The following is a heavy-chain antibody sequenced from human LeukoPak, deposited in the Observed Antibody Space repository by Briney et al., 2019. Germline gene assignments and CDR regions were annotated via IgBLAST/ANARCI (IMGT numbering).Heavy chain of an antibody. J-gene: IGHJ5*02. Sequence: SVKVSCKASGYTFTSYYMHWVRQAPGQGLEWMGGIIPLFGTANYGQKSQGRVTITADKSTSTAYMELSSLRSEDTAVYYCASSGLGGSGNYHRTWYNWFDPWGQGTLITVSS. CDR1: GYTFTSYY. CDR3: ASSGLGGSGNYHRTWYNWFDP. D-gene: IGHD3-10*01. CDR2: IIPLFGTA. V-gene: IGHV1-69*06.